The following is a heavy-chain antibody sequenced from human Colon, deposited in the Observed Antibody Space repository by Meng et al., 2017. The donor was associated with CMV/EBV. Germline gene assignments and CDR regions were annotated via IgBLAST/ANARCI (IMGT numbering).Heavy chain of an antibody. Sequence: GSLRLSCTVSGGSFRGFYWTWIRQSPEKGFEWIGEINSNGGTNYNPSLNSRVTMSVDTSKNQFSLKMKSMTAADAGVYYCARPVQIEDRSSVNWFDPWGQGILVTVSS. J-gene: IGHJ5*02. CDR2: INSNGGT. CDR3: ARPVQIEDRSSVNWFDP. CDR1: GGSFRGFY. V-gene: IGHV4-34*01. D-gene: IGHD3-10*01.